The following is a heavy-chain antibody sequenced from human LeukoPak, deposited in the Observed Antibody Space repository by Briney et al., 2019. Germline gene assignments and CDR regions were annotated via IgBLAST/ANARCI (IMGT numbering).Heavy chain of an antibody. Sequence: ASVKVSCKASGGTFSSYAISWVRQAPGQGLEWMGGIIPIFGTANYAQKFQGRVTITADESTRTAYMELSSLRSEDTAVYYCARRGYSGYDYLGGFDYWGQGTLVTVSS. CDR2: IIPIFGTA. CDR1: GGTFSSYA. J-gene: IGHJ4*02. D-gene: IGHD5-12*01. CDR3: ARRGYSGYDYLGGFDY. V-gene: IGHV1-69*13.